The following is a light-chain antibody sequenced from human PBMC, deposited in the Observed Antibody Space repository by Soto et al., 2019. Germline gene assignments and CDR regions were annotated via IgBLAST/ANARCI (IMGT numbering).Light chain of an antibody. CDR1: QSVSSN. CDR3: QHRKT. Sequence: EIVMTQSPDTLSVSPGERATLSCRASQSVSSNLAWYQQKPGQAPRLLIFGASTRATGIPARFSGSGSGTDFTLTISRLEPEDFAVYYCQHRKTFGQGTNLEIK. CDR2: GAS. J-gene: IGKJ2*01. V-gene: IGKV3-15*01.